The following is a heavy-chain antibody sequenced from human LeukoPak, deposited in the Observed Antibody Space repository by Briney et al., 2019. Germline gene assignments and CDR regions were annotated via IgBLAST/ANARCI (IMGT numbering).Heavy chain of an antibody. CDR1: GFTFSSYV. J-gene: IGHJ6*02. V-gene: IGHV3-48*02. CDR3: AREGSSSSWYSIYYYYYGMDV. D-gene: IGHD6-13*01. CDR2: INHNAETI. Sequence: GGSLRLSCAASGFTFSSYVMSWVRQAPGKGLEWVSYINHNAETIYYADSVKGRFTISRDNAKNVLYLQMNRLGDGDTAVYYCAREGSSSSWYSIYYYYYGMDVWGQGTTVTVSS.